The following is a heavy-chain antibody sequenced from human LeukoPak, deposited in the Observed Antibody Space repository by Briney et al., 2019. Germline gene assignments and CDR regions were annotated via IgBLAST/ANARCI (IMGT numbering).Heavy chain of an antibody. CDR1: GFTFSSYA. D-gene: IGHD2-2*01. CDR2: IRYDGGNK. J-gene: IGHJ3*02. V-gene: IGHV3-30*02. Sequence: GRSLRLSCAASGFTFSSYAMHWVRQAPGKGLEWVAFIRYDGGNKYYADSVKGRSTVSRDNSKNTLYLQMNSLRAEDTAVYYCAKDGSDCSSTSCHRLRGNDAFDIWGQGTMVTVSS. CDR3: AKDGSDCSSTSCHRLRGNDAFDI.